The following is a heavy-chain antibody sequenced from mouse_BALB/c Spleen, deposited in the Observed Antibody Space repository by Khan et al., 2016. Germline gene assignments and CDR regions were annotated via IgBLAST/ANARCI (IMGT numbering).Heavy chain of an antibody. Sequence: QVQLQQSGAELVRPGVSVKISCKGSGYTFTDYDMHWVKQSHAKSLEWIGIISTYYGDARYNQKFKGKATMTVDQSSSTAYMELARLTSEDSAIYYVARGTTALYYAMDYWGQGTSVTVSS. V-gene: IGHV1S137*01. J-gene: IGHJ4*01. CDR1: GYTFTDYD. CDR3: ARGTTALYYAMDY. D-gene: IGHD1-2*01. CDR2: ISTYYGDA.